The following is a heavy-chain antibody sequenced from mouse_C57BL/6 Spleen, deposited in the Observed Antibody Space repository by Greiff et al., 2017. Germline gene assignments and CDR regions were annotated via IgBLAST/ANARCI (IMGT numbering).Heavy chain of an antibody. D-gene: IGHD2-2*01. Sequence: VQLQQSGAELARPGASVKLSCKASGYTFTSSGISWVKQRTGQGLEWIGEIYPRSGNTYYNAKFKGKATLTADTSSSTAYMELRSLTSEDSAVYFCARDTMVTTTGFFDYWGQGTTLTVSS. CDR1: GYTFTSSG. CDR3: ARDTMVTTTGFFDY. CDR2: IYPRSGNT. J-gene: IGHJ2*01. V-gene: IGHV1-81*01.